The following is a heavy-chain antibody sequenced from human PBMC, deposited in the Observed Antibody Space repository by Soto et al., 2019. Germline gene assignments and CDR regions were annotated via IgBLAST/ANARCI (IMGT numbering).Heavy chain of an antibody. D-gene: IGHD3-22*01. Sequence: QVQLVHSGAEVKKPGSSVKVSCKASGGTFSSYTISWVRQAPGQGLEWMGRLIPILGIANYAQKFQGRVTITADKSTSTAYMELSSLRSEDTAVYYCASRYDSSDYWGQGTLVTVSS. J-gene: IGHJ4*02. CDR2: LIPILGIA. CDR1: GGTFSSYT. V-gene: IGHV1-69*02. CDR3: ASRYDSSDY.